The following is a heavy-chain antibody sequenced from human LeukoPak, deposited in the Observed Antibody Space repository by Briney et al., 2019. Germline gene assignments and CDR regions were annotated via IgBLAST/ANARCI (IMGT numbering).Heavy chain of an antibody. J-gene: IGHJ4*02. D-gene: IGHD3-10*01. Sequence: SETLSLTCTVSGGSISSGDYYWSWIRQPPGKGLEWIGYIYYSGSTYYNPSLKSRLTISLDTCKNEFALTQSSGPAADTAVYYCAGVTMVLGLFIAYTFEYGGQGPLVTVSS. CDR1: GGSISSGDYY. CDR3: AGVTMVLGLFIAYTFEY. CDR2: IYYSGST. V-gene: IGHV4-30-4*01.